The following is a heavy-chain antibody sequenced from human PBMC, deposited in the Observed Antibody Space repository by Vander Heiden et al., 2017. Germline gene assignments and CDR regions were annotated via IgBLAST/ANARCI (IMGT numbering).Heavy chain of an antibody. D-gene: IGHD5-18*01. V-gene: IGHV3-23*01. Sequence: EVQLLESGGGLVQPGGSLRLSCAASGFPFSGYAMSWVRQAPGKGLEWVSAISGSGGSTYYADSVKGRFTISRDNSKNTLYLQINSLRAEDTAVYYCANPSRGYSYGYFPDYWGQGTLVTVSP. J-gene: IGHJ4*02. CDR3: ANPSRGYSYGYFPDY. CDR2: ISGSGGST. CDR1: GFPFSGYA.